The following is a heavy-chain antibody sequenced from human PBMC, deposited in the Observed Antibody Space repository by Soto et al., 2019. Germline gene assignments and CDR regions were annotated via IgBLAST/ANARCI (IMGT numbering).Heavy chain of an antibody. Sequence: QVQLVESGGGVVQPGRSLRLSCAASGFTFSSYGMHWVRQAPGKGLEWVAVISYDGSNKYYADSVKGRFTISRDNSKNTLYLQINSLRAEDTAVYYCAAGGIVVVTATDAFDIWGQGTMVTVSS. D-gene: IGHD2-21*02. V-gene: IGHV3-30*03. CDR3: AAGGIVVVTATDAFDI. CDR1: GFTFSSYG. J-gene: IGHJ3*02. CDR2: ISYDGSNK.